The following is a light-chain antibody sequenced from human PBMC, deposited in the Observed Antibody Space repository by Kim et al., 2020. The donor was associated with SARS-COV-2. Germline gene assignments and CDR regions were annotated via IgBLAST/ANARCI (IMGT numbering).Light chain of an antibody. CDR2: AAS. Sequence: PGERATLSCRASQSFTSNFLAWYQQKPGQAPRLLIYAASSRATGIPARFSGSASGTDFTLTISRLEPEDFAVYYCQQFGISPITFGQGTRLEIK. CDR1: QSFTSNF. CDR3: QQFGISPIT. J-gene: IGKJ5*01. V-gene: IGKV3-20*01.